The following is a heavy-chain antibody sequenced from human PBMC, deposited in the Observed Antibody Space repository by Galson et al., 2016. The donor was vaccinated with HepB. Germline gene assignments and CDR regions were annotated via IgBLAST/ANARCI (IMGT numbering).Heavy chain of an antibody. CDR1: GYSFISYG. D-gene: IGHD1-26*01. Sequence: SCKASGYSFISYGISWVRQARGQGLEWMGWISTYNGNTNYEQKFKGRVTLTADISTSTAQMELRSLRSDDTAVYYCARDGTLSGSCYHIYGMDVWGQGTTVTVSS. V-gene: IGHV1-18*01. CDR2: ISTYNGNT. J-gene: IGHJ6*02. CDR3: ARDGTLSGSCYHIYGMDV.